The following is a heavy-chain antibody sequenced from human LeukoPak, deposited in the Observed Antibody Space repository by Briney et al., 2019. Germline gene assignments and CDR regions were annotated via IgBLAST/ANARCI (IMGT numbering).Heavy chain of an antibody. Sequence: SETLSLTCSVSGASIGSYYWNWIRQSPEKGLEWIGYIFASGGPNTNPSLESRVILSLDTSTNQFSLTLKSVTAADTAVYYCARGPHLNYVIDWYFDLWGRGTLVTVSS. D-gene: IGHD1-7*01. CDR1: GASIGSYY. J-gene: IGHJ2*01. CDR2: IFASGGP. V-gene: IGHV4-4*08. CDR3: ARGPHLNYVIDWYFDL.